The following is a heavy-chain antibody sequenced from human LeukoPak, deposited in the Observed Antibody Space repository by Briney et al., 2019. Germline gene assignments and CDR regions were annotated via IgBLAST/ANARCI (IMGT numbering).Heavy chain of an antibody. D-gene: IGHD6-13*01. J-gene: IGHJ4*02. CDR3: ARGGSSSWRYRAFDY. CDR1: GFTFSSYG. CDR2: ISYDGSNK. V-gene: IGHV3-30*03. Sequence: PGGSLRLSCAASGFTFSSYGMHWVRQAPGKGLEWVAVISYDGSNKYYADSVKGRFTISRDNSKNTLYLQMNSLRAEDTAVYYCARGGSSSWRYRAFDYWGQGTLVTVSS.